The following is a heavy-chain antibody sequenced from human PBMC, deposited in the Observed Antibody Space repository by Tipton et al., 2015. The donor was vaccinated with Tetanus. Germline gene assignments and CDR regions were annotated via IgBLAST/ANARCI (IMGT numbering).Heavy chain of an antibody. CDR1: GFTFSSYA. CDR3: ARDRVAVAGIALFDI. D-gene: IGHD6-19*01. CDR2: ISYDGSNK. V-gene: IGHV3-30-3*01. Sequence: AASGFTFSSYAMHWVRQAPGKGLEWVAVISYDGSNKYYADSVKGRFTISRDNSKNTLYLQMNSLRAEDTAVYYCARDRVAVAGIALFDIWGQGTMVTVSS. J-gene: IGHJ3*02.